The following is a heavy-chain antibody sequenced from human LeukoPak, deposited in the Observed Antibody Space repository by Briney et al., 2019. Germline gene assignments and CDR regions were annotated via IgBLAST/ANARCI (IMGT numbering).Heavy chain of an antibody. D-gene: IGHD2-15*01. Sequence: SVKVSCKASGGTFSSYAISWVRQAPGQGLEWMGGIIPIFGTANYAQKFQGRVTITADESTSTAYMELSSLRSEDTAVYYCATYSHCSGGSCYPWDAFDIWGQGTMVTVSS. V-gene: IGHV1-69*13. J-gene: IGHJ3*02. CDR2: IIPIFGTA. CDR3: ATYSHCSGGSCYPWDAFDI. CDR1: GGTFSSYA.